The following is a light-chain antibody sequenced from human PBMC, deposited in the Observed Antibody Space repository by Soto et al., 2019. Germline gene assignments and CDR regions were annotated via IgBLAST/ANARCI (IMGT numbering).Light chain of an antibody. CDR3: SLYTSSTSYV. CDR1: SSDVGYYNR. Sequence: QSALTQPPSVSGSPGQSVTISCTGTSSDVGYYNRVSWYQQPPGTAPKLLIYEVSNRPSGVPDRFSGSKSGNTASLTISGLQAEDEADYYCSLYTSSTSYVLGTG. CDR2: EVS. J-gene: IGLJ1*01. V-gene: IGLV2-18*01.